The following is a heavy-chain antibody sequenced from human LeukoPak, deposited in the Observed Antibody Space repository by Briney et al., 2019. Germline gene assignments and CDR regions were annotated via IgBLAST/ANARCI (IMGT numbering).Heavy chain of an antibody. D-gene: IGHD1/OR15-1a*01. V-gene: IGHV5-51*01. CDR2: IYPGDSDT. Sequence: GESLKISCKGSGYSFTSYWIGWVRQIPEKGLEWMGIIYPGDSDTRYSPSFQGQVTISADKSISTANLQWSGLKASDTAMYYCVSSESQTKFDYWGQGTLVTVSS. CDR3: VSSESQTKFDY. CDR1: GYSFTSYW. J-gene: IGHJ4*02.